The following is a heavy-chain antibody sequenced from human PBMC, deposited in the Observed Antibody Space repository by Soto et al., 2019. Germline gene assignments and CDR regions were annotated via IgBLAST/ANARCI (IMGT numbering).Heavy chain of an antibody. CDR3: AMNYGDRPEYFKH. J-gene: IGHJ1*01. Sequence: QVQLVQSGPDLKRPGASMKVSCKASGYTVTSYGISWVRQAPGQGLEWMAWISPLKGRTQYSQKAQGRVTLSTDTSSNTAYMETTTLRVDDTAVYYCAMNYGDRPEYFKHWGPGTLVTVS. V-gene: IGHV1-18*04. CDR2: ISPLKGRT. CDR1: GYTVTSYG. D-gene: IGHD4-17*01.